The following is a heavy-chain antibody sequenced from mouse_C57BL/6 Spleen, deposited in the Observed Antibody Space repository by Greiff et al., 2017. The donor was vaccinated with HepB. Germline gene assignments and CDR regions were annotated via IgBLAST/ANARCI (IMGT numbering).Heavy chain of an antibody. CDR3: ASGDNMYYFDY. J-gene: IGHJ2*01. V-gene: IGHV1-7*01. CDR1: GYTFTSYW. CDR2: INPSSGYT. Sequence: VQLVESGAELAKPGASVKLSCKASGYTFTSYWMHWVKQRPGQGLEWIGYINPSSGYTKYNQKFKDKATLTADKSSSTAYMQLSSLTYEDSAVYYCASGDNMYYFDYWGQGTTLTVSS.